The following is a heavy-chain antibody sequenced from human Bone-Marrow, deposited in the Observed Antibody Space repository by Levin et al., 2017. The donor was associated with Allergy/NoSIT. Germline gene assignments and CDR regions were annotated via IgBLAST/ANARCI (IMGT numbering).Heavy chain of an antibody. CDR3: VRDPRGSNYVRGWFDP. J-gene: IGHJ5*02. D-gene: IGHD4-11*01. CDR2: IFQSGST. Sequence: SETLSLTCTVSGASISSYYWNRVRQTPGKGLEWLGYIFQSGSTNYNPSLKSRLTISLDTSENQFSLKLRSVTPADTAVYYCVRDPRGSNYVRGWFDPWGQGTLVIVSS. V-gene: IGHV4-59*01. CDR1: GASISSYY.